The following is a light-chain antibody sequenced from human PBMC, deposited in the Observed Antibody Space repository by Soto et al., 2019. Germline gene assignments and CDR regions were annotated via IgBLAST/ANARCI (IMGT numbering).Light chain of an antibody. J-gene: IGKJ2*01. CDR2: GAS. CDR3: QLYVSSPYT. Sequence: EIVLTQSPGTLSLSPGERATLSCRASQIVSSSYLAWYQQKRGQAPRLLIYGASSRATGIPDRFSGSGSGTDFTLTISRLEPEDFAFYYCQLYVSSPYTFGQGTKLEIK. V-gene: IGKV3-20*01. CDR1: QIVSSSY.